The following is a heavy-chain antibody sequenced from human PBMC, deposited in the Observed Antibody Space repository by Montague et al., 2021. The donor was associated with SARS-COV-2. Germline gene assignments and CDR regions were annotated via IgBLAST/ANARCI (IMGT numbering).Heavy chain of an antibody. J-gene: IGHJ4*02. Sequence: SLSLSLAASGFTFSSYAMYWVRQAPGKGLEWVAVISYDGSNKYYADSVKGRFTISRDNSKNTLYLQMNSLRAEDTAVYYCARDNYDYVWGSYRYIYWGQGTLVTVSS. D-gene: IGHD3-16*02. CDR3: ARDNYDYVWGSYRYIY. CDR2: ISYDGSNK. V-gene: IGHV3-30*04. CDR1: GFTFSSYA.